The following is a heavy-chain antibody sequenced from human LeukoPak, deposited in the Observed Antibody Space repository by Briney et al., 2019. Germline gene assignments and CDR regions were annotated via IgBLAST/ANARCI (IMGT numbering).Heavy chain of an antibody. CDR1: GYTFTSYG. CDR2: ISAYNGNT. D-gene: IGHD6-19*01. J-gene: IGHJ4*02. V-gene: IGHV1-18*01. Sequence: ASVKVSCKASGYTFTSYGISWVRQAPGQGLEWMGWISAYNGNTNYAQKFQGRVTMTTDTSTSTAYMELRSLRSDDTAVYYCARASGIAVAGGNFDYWGQGTLVTVSS. CDR3: ARASGIAVAGGNFDY.